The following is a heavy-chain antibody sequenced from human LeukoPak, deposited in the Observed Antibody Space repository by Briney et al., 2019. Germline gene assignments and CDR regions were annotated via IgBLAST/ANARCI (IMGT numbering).Heavy chain of an antibody. D-gene: IGHD4/OR15-4a*01. Sequence: GGSLRLSCAASGFTFSSYAMPWVRQAPGKGLEWVAVISYDGSNKYYADSVKGRFTISRDNSKNTLYLQMNSLRAEDTAVYYCARDADYAYFDYWGQGTLVTVSS. CDR1: GFTFSSYA. CDR3: ARDADYAYFDY. J-gene: IGHJ4*02. CDR2: ISYDGSNK. V-gene: IGHV3-30-3*01.